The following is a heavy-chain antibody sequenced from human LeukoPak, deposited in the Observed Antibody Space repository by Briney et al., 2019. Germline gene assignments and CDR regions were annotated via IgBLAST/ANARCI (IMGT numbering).Heavy chain of an antibody. D-gene: IGHD3-10*01. J-gene: IGHJ4*02. Sequence: SETLSLTCTVSGGSVSSDSYYWSWIRQPPGKGLEWIGYIYYSGSTNYNPSLKSRVTISVDTSKNQFSLKLSSVSAADTAVYYCARVEYYGSGSPFDYWGQGTLVTVPS. V-gene: IGHV4-61*01. CDR1: GGSVSSDSYY. CDR3: ARVEYYGSGSPFDY. CDR2: IYYSGST.